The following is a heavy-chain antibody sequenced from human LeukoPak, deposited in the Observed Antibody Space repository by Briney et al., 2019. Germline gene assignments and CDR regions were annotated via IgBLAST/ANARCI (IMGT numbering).Heavy chain of an antibody. CDR1: GGSISSYY. V-gene: IGHV4-59*01. J-gene: IGHJ6*02. Sequence: PSETLSLTCTVSGGSISSYYWSWIRQPPEKGLEWIGYIYYSGSTNYNPSLKSRVTISVDTSKNQFSLKLSSVTAADTAVYYCARDSYYGMDVWGQGTTVTVSS. CDR2: IYYSGST. CDR3: ARDSYYGMDV.